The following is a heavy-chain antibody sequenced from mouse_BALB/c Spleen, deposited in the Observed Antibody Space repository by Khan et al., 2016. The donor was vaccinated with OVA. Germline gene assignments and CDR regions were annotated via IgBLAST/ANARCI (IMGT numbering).Heavy chain of an antibody. V-gene: IGHV1-4*01. Sequence: QVQLKQSGPELARPGASVKMSCKASGYTFTSYTIHWIKKRPGQGLEWIGYINPTNGYTNYNQTFKDKATLTTDKSSTTAYLQLSSLTSDDSAVFNGVRDGAYRGNDGWFAYWGQGTLVTVSA. J-gene: IGHJ3*01. CDR1: GYTFTSYT. CDR3: VRDGAYRGNDGWFAY. D-gene: IGHD1-1*01. CDR2: INPTNGYT.